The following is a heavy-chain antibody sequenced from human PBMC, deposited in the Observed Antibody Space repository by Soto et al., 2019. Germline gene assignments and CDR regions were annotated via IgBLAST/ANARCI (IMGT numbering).Heavy chain of an antibody. Sequence: SETLSLTCTVSGGSISSYYWSWIRQPPGKGLEWIGYIYYSGSTNYNPSLKGRVTISVDTSKNQFSLKLSSVTAADTAVYYCAFSHMVRGVITFDYWGQGTLVNVSS. CDR3: AFSHMVRGVITFDY. CDR1: GGSISSYY. V-gene: IGHV4-59*01. J-gene: IGHJ4*02. D-gene: IGHD3-10*01. CDR2: IYYSGST.